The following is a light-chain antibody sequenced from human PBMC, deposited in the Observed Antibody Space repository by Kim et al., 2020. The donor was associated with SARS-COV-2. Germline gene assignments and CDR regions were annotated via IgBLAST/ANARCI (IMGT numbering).Light chain of an antibody. CDR2: RTS. CDR3: QHYNHFPWT. Sequence: RATTTFRASQNVNSWLAWYQQRPGNAPKLLLYRTSILEIGVPSRFIGSGSGTDYTLTIDGLQPDDFATYYCQHYNHFPWTFGQGTKLEI. V-gene: IGKV1-5*03. CDR1: QNVNSW. J-gene: IGKJ2*02.